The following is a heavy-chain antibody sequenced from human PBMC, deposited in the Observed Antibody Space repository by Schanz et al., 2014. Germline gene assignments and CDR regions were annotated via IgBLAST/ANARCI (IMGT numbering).Heavy chain of an antibody. V-gene: IGHV1-2*02. CDR3: ARELRLEYYFDD. D-gene: IGHD4-17*01. CDR1: GYTFTGYY. J-gene: IGHJ4*02. CDR2: INPNSGGT. Sequence: QVQLLQSGAEVKKPGASVKVSCKASGYTFTGYYMHWVRQAPGQGLEWMGRINPNSGGTNYAQKFQGRVTITRDTSISTAYMELSSLRSDDTAVYYCARELRLEYYFDDWGQGTQVTVSS.